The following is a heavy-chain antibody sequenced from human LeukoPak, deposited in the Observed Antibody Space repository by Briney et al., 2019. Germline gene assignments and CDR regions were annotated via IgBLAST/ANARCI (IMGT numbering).Heavy chain of an antibody. Sequence: GGSLRLSCAASGFTLKSNYMSWVRQAPGKGLEWVSVIYTGDNTFYADSVKGRFTISRDNSKNTLYLQMNSLRAEDTAVYYCARVAGYCSGGSCYSFLDYWGQGTLVTVSS. J-gene: IGHJ4*02. CDR2: IYTGDNT. CDR1: GFTLKSNY. CDR3: ARVAGYCSGGSCYSFLDY. V-gene: IGHV3-66*02. D-gene: IGHD2-15*01.